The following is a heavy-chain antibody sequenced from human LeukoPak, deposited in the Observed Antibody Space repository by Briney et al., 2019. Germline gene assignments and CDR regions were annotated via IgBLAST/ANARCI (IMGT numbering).Heavy chain of an antibody. Sequence: GASVTVSCKASGYTFTRHDVNWVRQATGQGLEWMGWINPNSKNTGYAQKFQGRVTLTTDTSTSTAYMELSSLDSEDTAVYYCARAIPFRYLLGGDYYERSSHGFDIWGQGTMITVPS. CDR1: GYTFTRHD. CDR3: ARAIPFRYLLGGDYYERSSHGFDI. J-gene: IGHJ3*02. CDR2: INPNSKNT. D-gene: IGHD2-21*02. V-gene: IGHV1-8*01.